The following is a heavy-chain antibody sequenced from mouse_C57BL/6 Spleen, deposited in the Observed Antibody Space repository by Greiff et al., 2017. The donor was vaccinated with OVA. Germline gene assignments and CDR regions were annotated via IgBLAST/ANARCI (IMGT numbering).Heavy chain of an antibody. V-gene: IGHV1-22*01. Sequence: VQLQQSGPELVKPGASVKMSCKASGYTFTDYNMHWVKQSHGKSLEWIGYTNPNNGGTSYNQKFKGKATLTVNKSSSTAYMELRSLTSEDSAVYYCARDGGSSHWYFDVWGTGTTVTVSS. D-gene: IGHD1-1*01. J-gene: IGHJ1*03. CDR2: TNPNNGGT. CDR1: GYTFTDYN. CDR3: ARDGGSSHWYFDV.